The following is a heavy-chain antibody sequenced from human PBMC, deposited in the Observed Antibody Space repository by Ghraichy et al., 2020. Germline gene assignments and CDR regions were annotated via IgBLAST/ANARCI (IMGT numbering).Heavy chain of an antibody. CDR2: INTNTGNP. Sequence: ASVKVSCKASGYTFTSYAMNWVRQAPGQGLEWMGWINTNTGNPTYAQGFTGRFVFSLDTSVSTAYLQISSLKAEDTAVYYCARSSIVVVVADNGIYGMDVWGQGTTVTVSS. CDR3: ARSSIVVVVADNGIYGMDV. V-gene: IGHV7-4-1*02. D-gene: IGHD2-15*01. J-gene: IGHJ6*02. CDR1: GYTFTSYA.